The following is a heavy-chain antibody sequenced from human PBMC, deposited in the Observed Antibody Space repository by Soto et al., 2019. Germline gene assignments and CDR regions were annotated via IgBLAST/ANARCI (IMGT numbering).Heavy chain of an antibody. CDR1: GFTFSSYE. V-gene: IGHV3-48*03. D-gene: IGHD6-19*01. J-gene: IGHJ4*02. CDR2: ISSSGSTI. CDR3: AREKIAVAGRAFDY. Sequence: GGSLRLSCAASGFTFSSYEMNWVRQAPGKGLEWVSYISSSGSTIYYADSAKGRFTISRDNAKNSLYLQMNSLRAEDTAVYYCAREKIAVAGRAFDYWGQGTLVTVSS.